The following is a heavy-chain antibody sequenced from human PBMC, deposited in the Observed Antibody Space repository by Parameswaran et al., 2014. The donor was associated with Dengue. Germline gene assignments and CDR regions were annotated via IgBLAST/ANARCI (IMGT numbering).Heavy chain of an antibody. V-gene: IGHV1-2*06. Sequence: WVRQAPGQGLEWMGRINPNSGGTNYAQKFQGRVTMTRDTSISTAYMELSRLRSDDTAVYYCARVGFSPYDFWSGYYSHFDYWGQGTLVTVSS. J-gene: IGHJ4*02. CDR2: INPNSGGT. D-gene: IGHD3-3*01. CDR3: ARVGFSPYDFWSGYYSHFDY.